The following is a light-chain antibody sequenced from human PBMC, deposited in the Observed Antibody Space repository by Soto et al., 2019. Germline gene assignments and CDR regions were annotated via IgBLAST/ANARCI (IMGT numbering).Light chain of an antibody. V-gene: IGKV3-15*01. J-gene: IGKJ4*01. CDR3: QPYNNWPLT. Sequence: EIVVLRCRATLYISPGEGATLSCRASQGIGDTLTWYQHKPGQTPRLLIYDASTRATGIPTRFSGSRSGAEFTLTISSLQSEDFAVYYCQPYNNWPLTFGGGTKVDIK. CDR1: QGIGDT. CDR2: DAS.